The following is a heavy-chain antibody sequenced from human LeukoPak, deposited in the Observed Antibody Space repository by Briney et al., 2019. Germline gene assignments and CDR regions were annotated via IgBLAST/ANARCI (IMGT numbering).Heavy chain of an antibody. J-gene: IGHJ4*02. CDR3: ARGVYYYDSSGYYPIDY. CDR2: IWYDGSNK. V-gene: IGHV3-33*01. Sequence: PGGSLRLSCAASGFTFSSYGMRWVRQAPGKGLEWVAVIWYDGSNKYYADSVKGRFTISRDNSKNTLYLQMNSLRAEDTAVYYCARGVYYYDSSGYYPIDYWGQGTLVTVSS. D-gene: IGHD3-22*01. CDR1: GFTFSSYG.